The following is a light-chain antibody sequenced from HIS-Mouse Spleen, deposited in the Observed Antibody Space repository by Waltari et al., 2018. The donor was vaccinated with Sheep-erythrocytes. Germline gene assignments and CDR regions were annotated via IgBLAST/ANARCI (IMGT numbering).Light chain of an antibody. J-gene: IGKJ3*01. CDR2: DAS. CDR1: QSVSSY. CDR3: QQRRGFT. Sequence: EIVLTQSPATLSLSPGERATLSCRASQSVSSYLAWYQQKPGQAPRLLIYDASNRATGIPARFSGSGSGTDFTLTISNLEPEDFAVYYCQQRRGFTFGPGTKVDIK. V-gene: IGKV3-11*01.